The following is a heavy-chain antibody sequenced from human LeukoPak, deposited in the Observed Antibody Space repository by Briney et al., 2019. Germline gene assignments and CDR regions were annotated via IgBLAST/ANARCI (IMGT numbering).Heavy chain of an antibody. V-gene: IGHV1-69*05. D-gene: IGHD6-13*01. CDR1: GYTFTSYG. CDR2: IIPIFGTA. Sequence: SVKVSCKASGYTFTSYGISWVRQAPGQGLEWMGGIIPIFGTANYAQKFQGRVTITTDESTGTAYMELSSLRSEDTAVYYCATVIAARSEHYYFDYWGQGTLVTVSS. J-gene: IGHJ4*02. CDR3: ATVIAARSEHYYFDY.